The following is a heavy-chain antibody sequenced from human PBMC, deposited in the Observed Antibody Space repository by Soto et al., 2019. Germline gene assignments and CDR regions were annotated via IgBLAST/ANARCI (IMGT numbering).Heavy chain of an antibody. Sequence: QVQLQESGPGLVQPSQTLSLTCTVSGGSISSDDYYWSWIRQPAGKGLEWIGTVLYSGSTHYNPSLKWRVTMSVDRPKNQFSLHLSSVTAADTAVYYCARVDSTSWNWALDWWGQGTLVTVSS. CDR3: ARVDSTSWNWALDW. D-gene: IGHD1-7*01. J-gene: IGHJ4*02. CDR2: VLYSGST. CDR1: GGSISSDDYY. V-gene: IGHV4-30-4*01.